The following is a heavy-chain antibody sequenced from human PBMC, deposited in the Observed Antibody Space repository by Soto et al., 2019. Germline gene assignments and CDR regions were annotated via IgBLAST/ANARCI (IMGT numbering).Heavy chain of an antibody. Sequence: QPGGSLRLSCAASGFTFSSYAMSWVRQAPGKGLEWVSAISGSGGSTYYADSVKGRFTISRDNSKNTLYLQMNSLRAEDTAVYYCAKDSVAGPYYYYGMDVWGQGTTVTVSS. CDR3: AKDSVAGPYYYYGMDV. V-gene: IGHV3-23*01. J-gene: IGHJ6*02. D-gene: IGHD6-19*01. CDR1: GFTFSSYA. CDR2: ISGSGGST.